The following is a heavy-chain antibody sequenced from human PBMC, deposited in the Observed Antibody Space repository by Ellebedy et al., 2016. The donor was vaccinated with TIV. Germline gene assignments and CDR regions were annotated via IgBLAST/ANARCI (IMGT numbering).Heavy chain of an antibody. CDR1: GGTFISYA. V-gene: IGHV1-69*13. D-gene: IGHD6-19*01. CDR3: ARGLISSGYGMDV. Sequence: ASVKVSXXASGGTFISYAISWVRQAPGQGLEWMGGIIPIFGTANHAQKFQGRVTITADESTSTAYMELSSLRSDDTAVYYCARGLISSGYGMDVWGQGTTVTVSS. J-gene: IGHJ6*02. CDR2: IIPIFGTA.